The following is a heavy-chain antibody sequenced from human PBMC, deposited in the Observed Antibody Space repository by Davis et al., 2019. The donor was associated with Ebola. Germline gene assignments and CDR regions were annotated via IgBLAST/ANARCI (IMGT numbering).Heavy chain of an antibody. CDR2: IYYSGST. CDR3: ARHRITMVRGVDDAFDI. D-gene: IGHD3-10*01. V-gene: IGHV4-61*01. J-gene: IGHJ3*02. Sequence: MPSETLSLTCTVSGGSVSSGSYYWSWIRQPPGKGLEWIGYIYYSGSTNYNPSLKSRVTISVDTSKNQFSLKLSSVTAADTAVYYCARHRITMVRGVDDAFDIWGQGTMVTVSS. CDR1: GGSVSSGSYY.